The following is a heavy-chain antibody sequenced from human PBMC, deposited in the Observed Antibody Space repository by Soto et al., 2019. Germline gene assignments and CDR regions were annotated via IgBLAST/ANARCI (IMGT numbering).Heavy chain of an antibody. V-gene: IGHV5-51*01. D-gene: IGHD3-9*01. CDR1: GYSFTRYW. J-gene: IGHJ4*02. CDR2: IYPGDSDT. Sequence: GGSLKISCKGSGYSFTRYWIGWGGQMPGKGLEWMGIIYPGDSDTRYSPSFQGQVTISADKSISTAYLQWSSLKASDTAMYYCARQYFDMGGDYWGQGTLVTVSS. CDR3: ARQYFDMGGDY.